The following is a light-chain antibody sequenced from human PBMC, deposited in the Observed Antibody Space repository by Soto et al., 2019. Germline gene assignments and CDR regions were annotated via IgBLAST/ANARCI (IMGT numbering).Light chain of an antibody. V-gene: IGKV3-20*01. CDR2: GAS. Sequence: EIVLTQSPGPLSLSPGERATLSCRASQSVSSSYLAWYQQKVGQAPRLLIYGASSSATGIPDRFSGSGSVTDFTLTISRLELADLAVYYCQQYGTSLFIFGTGTKVDI. CDR3: QQYGTSLFI. CDR1: QSVSSSY. J-gene: IGKJ3*01.